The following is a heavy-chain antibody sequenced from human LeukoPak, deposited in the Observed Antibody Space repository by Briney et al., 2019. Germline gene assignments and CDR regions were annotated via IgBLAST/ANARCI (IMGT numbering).Heavy chain of an antibody. Sequence: TSETLSRTCTVSGGSISSYYWSWIRQPPGKGLEWIGYIYYSGSTNYNPSLKSRVTISVDTSKNQFSLKLSSVTAADTAVYYCAREARSGIAADYWGQGTLVTVSS. V-gene: IGHV4-59*01. CDR1: GGSISSYY. J-gene: IGHJ4*02. D-gene: IGHD6-13*01. CDR3: AREARSGIAADY. CDR2: IYYSGST.